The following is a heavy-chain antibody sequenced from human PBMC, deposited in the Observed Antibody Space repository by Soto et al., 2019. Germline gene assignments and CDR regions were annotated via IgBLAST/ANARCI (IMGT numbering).Heavy chain of an antibody. V-gene: IGHV3-23*01. CDR2: ISYSGVTT. CDR1: GFTFSSYG. D-gene: IGHD1-7*01. CDR3: VRTISNLDY. J-gene: IGHJ4*02. Sequence: VQLLESGGGLVQPGGSLRLSCAASGFTFSSYGMTWVRQSPGKGLEWVSSISYSGVTTYADSIKGRFTISRDNSKNTLYLQMSSLRAEDTAVYYCVRTISNLDYWGQGTLVTVSS.